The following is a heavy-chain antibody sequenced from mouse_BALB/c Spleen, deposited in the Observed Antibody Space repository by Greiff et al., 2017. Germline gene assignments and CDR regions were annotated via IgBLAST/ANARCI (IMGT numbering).Heavy chain of an antibody. CDR2: ISSGGSYT. CDR1: GFTFSSYA. D-gene: IGHD2-4*01. J-gene: IGHJ2*01. CDR3: AREGDYDAYYFDY. V-gene: IGHV5-9-4*01. Sequence: EVMLVESGGGLVKPGGSLKLSCAASGFTFSSYAMSWVRQSPEKRLEWVAEISSGGSYTYYPDTVTGRFTISRDNAKNTLYLEMSSLRSEDTAMYYCAREGDYDAYYFDYWGQGTTLTVSS.